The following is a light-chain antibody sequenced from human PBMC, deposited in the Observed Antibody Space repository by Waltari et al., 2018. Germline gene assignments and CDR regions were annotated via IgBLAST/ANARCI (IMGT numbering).Light chain of an antibody. CDR2: AVT. CDR3: SSGTIDSTLV. J-gene: IGLJ2*01. Sequence: QSALTQPPSMSGSPGQSLTISCTGTSGDIGAYNSVSWYQQSPGTAPKRIIYAVTNRPSGVPARFSASKSGNTASLTISGLQAEDEADYYCSSGTIDSTLVFGTGTKLTVL. V-gene: IGLV2-18*02. CDR1: SGDIGAYNS.